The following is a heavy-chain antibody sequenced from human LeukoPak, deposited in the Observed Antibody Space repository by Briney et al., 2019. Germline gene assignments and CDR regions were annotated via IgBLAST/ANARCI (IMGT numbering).Heavy chain of an antibody. J-gene: IGHJ3*02. Sequence: PGGSLRLSCAASGFTFSSYSMHWVRQAPGKGLEWVAAIWYDGFNKYYADSVKGRFTISRDNAKNSLYLQMNSLRAEDTAVYYCARLAGGLEVFDIWGQGTMVTVSS. V-gene: IGHV3-33*01. CDR3: ARLAGGLEVFDI. CDR2: IWYDGFNK. D-gene: IGHD6-19*01. CDR1: GFTFSSYS.